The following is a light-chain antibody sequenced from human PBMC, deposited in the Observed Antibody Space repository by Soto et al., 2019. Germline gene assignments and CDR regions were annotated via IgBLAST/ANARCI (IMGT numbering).Light chain of an antibody. J-gene: IGKJ2*01. V-gene: IGKV3-15*01. Sequence: EIVMTQSPATLSVSPGERATLSCRASQSVSSSYLAWYQQKPGQAPRLLIYGASIRAIGIPARFSGSGSGTEFTLTISSLQSEDFAVYYYQQYNKWPYTFGQGTKLEIK. CDR2: GAS. CDR1: QSVSSSY. CDR3: QQYNKWPYT.